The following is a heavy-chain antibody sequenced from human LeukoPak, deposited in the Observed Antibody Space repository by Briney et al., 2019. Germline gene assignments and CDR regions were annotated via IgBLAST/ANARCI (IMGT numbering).Heavy chain of an antibody. D-gene: IGHD3-10*01. Sequence: PGESLKISCKGSGYSFTSYWIGWVRHMPRKGLEWRGIIYPGDSDTRYSPSFQGQVTISADKSISTAYLQCSSLKASDTAMYYCARLLMVRGVIGFEYWGQRTLVTVSS. CDR2: IYPGDSDT. J-gene: IGHJ4*02. CDR3: ARLLMVRGVIGFEY. V-gene: IGHV5-51*01. CDR1: GYSFTSYW.